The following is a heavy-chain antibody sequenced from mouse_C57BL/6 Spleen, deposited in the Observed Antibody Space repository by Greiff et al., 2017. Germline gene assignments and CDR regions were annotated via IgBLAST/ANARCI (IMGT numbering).Heavy chain of an antibody. CDR3: AREYYGSSYVGFAY. V-gene: IGHV1-76*01. CDR2: IYPGSGNT. J-gene: IGHJ3*01. CDR1: GYTFTDYY. D-gene: IGHD1-1*01. Sequence: VKLQQSGAELVRPGASVKLSCKASGYTFTDYYINWVKQRPGQGLEWIARIYPGSGNTYYNEKFKGKATLTAEKSSSTAYMQLSSLTSEDSAVYFCAREYYGSSYVGFAYWGQGTLVTVSA.